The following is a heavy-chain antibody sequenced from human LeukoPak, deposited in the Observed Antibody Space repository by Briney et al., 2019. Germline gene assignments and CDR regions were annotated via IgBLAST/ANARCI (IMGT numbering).Heavy chain of an antibody. J-gene: IGHJ6*02. CDR1: GGTFSSYA. CDR3: ARGQTGTTGYYYYGMDV. CDR2: IIPILGIA. V-gene: IGHV1-69*04. Sequence: SVKVSCKASGGTFSSYAISWVRQAPGQGLEWMGRIIPILGIANYAQKFQGRVTITADKSTSTAYMELSSLRSEDTAVYYCARGQTGTTGYYYYGMDVWGQGTTVTVSS. D-gene: IGHD1-1*01.